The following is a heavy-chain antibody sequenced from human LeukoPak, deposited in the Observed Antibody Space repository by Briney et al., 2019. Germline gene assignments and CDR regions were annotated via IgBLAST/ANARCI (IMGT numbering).Heavy chain of an antibody. V-gene: IGHV3-48*01. Sequence: GGSLRLSCAASGFTFSSYSMSWVRQAPGKGLEWVSYISSSSSTIYYADSVKGRFTISRDNAKNSLYLQMNSLRAEDTAVYYCARETFIAVAAGDYYYYYGMDVWGQGTTVTVSS. J-gene: IGHJ6*02. CDR1: GFTFSSYS. D-gene: IGHD6-19*01. CDR3: ARETFIAVAAGDYYYYYGMDV. CDR2: ISSSSSTI.